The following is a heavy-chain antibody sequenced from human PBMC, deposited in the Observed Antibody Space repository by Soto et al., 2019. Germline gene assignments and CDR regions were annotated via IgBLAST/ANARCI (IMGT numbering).Heavy chain of an antibody. Sequence: SETLSLTCTVSGGSISSGGYYWSWIRQHPGKGLEWIGYIYYSGSTYYNPSLKSGVTISVDTSRNQFSLKLSSVTAADTAVYYCARGNRDRLNDILTGYSFDYWGQGTLVTVSS. J-gene: IGHJ4*02. D-gene: IGHD3-9*01. CDR2: IYYSGST. CDR1: GGSISSGGYY. CDR3: ARGNRDRLNDILTGYSFDY. V-gene: IGHV4-31*03.